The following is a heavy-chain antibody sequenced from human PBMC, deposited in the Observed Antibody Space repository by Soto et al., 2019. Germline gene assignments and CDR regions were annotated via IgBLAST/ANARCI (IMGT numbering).Heavy chain of an antibody. V-gene: IGHV3-23*01. CDR1: GFTFSSYA. J-gene: IGHJ4*02. CDR3: AKDPPILWFGELPPNGKMERGY. D-gene: IGHD3-10*01. Sequence: GGSLRLSCAASGFTFSSYAMSWVRQAPGKGLEWVSAISGSGGSTYYADSVKGRFAISRDNSKNKLYLQMNSLRAEDTAVYYCAKDPPILWFGELPPNGKMERGYWGQGTLVTVSS. CDR2: ISGSGGST.